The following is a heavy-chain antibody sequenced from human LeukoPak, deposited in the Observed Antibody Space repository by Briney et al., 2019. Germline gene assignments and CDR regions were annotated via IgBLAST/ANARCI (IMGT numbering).Heavy chain of an antibody. CDR1: GFTFSSYG. V-gene: IGHV3-30*03. Sequence: PGRSLRLSCAASGFTFSSYGMHWVRQAPGKGLEWVAVTSYDGSNKYYADSVKGRFTISRDNSKNTLYLQMNSLRAEDTAVYYCIVVVPAAIASVDYWGQGTLVTVSS. D-gene: IGHD2-2*01. CDR2: TSYDGSNK. J-gene: IGHJ4*02. CDR3: IVVVPAAIASVDY.